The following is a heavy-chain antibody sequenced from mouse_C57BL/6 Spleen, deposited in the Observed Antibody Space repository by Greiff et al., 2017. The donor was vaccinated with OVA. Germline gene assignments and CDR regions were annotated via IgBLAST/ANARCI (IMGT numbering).Heavy chain of an antibody. V-gene: IGHV5-16*01. Sequence: EVKLMESEGGLVQPGSSMKLSCTASGFTFSDYYMAWVRQVPEKGLEWVANINYDGSSTYYLDSLKSRFIISRDNAKNILYLQMSSLKSEDTATYYCARDAGLRYFDVWGTGTTVTVSS. CDR3: ARDAGLRYFDV. J-gene: IGHJ1*03. CDR2: INYDGSST. D-gene: IGHD2-4*01. CDR1: GFTFSDYY.